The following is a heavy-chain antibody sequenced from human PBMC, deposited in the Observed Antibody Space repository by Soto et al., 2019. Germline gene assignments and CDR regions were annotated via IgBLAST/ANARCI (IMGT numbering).Heavy chain of an antibody. J-gene: IGHJ6*02. CDR3: ASATTVTSSFFYYGLDV. CDR1: GYSISSSNW. CDR2: IYYSGTT. D-gene: IGHD4-17*01. V-gene: IGHV4-28*01. Sequence: SETLSLTCAVSGYSISSSNWWGWIRQPPGKGLEWIGYIYYSGTTYYNPSLKSRVTMSVDTSKNQFSLHLTSVIAADSASYFCASATTVTSSFFYYGLDVWGQGTTVIVSS.